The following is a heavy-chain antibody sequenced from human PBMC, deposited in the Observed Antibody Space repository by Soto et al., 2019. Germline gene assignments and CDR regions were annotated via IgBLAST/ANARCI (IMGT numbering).Heavy chain of an antibody. CDR3: ARQLVYYGGDCITEPADY. Sequence: QAQLVQSGAEVKKPGASVKVSCEASGYTFTSYYMHWVRQAPGQGLEWMGWINPNSRYTKYEKKFRGRVTMTRDTSNTTAYMVVKMLTPDNAAVYYCARQLVYYGGDCITEPADYWGQGSLVTVSS. D-gene: IGHD2-21*02. J-gene: IGHJ4*02. V-gene: IGHV1-2*02. CDR2: INPNSRYT. CDR1: GYTFTSYY.